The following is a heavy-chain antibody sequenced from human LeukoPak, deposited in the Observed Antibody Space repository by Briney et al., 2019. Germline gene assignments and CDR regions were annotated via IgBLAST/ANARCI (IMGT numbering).Heavy chain of an antibody. V-gene: IGHV4-38-2*02. D-gene: IGHD2-21*01. CDR2: FYHSGTT. CDR3: ARDRIPPSYDY. CDR1: GYSISSGYY. J-gene: IGHJ4*02. Sequence: SETLSLTCTVSGYSISSGYYWGWIRQPPGKGLEWIGSFYHSGTTYYNPSLKSRVTISVDTSKNQFSLKLSSVTAADTAMYYCARDRIPPSYDYWGQGTLVTVSS.